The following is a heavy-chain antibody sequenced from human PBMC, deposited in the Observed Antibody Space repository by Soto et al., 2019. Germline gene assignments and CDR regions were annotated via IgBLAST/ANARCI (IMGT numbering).Heavy chain of an antibody. V-gene: IGHV1-18*01. CDR1: GYSLATSG. D-gene: IGHD3-22*01. CDR2: ISAYNGNT. J-gene: IGHJ5*02. Sequence: QVKLVQSGTEVKKPGAPIKVSCKASGYSLATSGMTWVRQAPGQGLEWVGWISAYNGNTNYDQNLQDRVTMTTDTSTSTAYLELRNLRSDDSAVYYCARAGQYYGASGYATWGQGTLVTVSS. CDR3: ARAGQYYGASGYAT.